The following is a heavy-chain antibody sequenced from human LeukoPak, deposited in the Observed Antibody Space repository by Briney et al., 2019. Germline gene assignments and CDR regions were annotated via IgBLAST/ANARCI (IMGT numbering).Heavy chain of an antibody. J-gene: IGHJ5*02. CDR3: AREALGTPASGWIWEWFDP. Sequence: NPSETLSLTCNVSGDSISSSSHYWGWIRQPPGKGLEWIGSIYYSGSAYDNPSLKRRATISLDTSKNQFSLQLNSVTPEDTATYYCAREALGTPASGWIWEWFDPWGQGTLVTVSS. CDR1: GDSISSSSHY. D-gene: IGHD6-19*01. CDR2: IYYSGSA. V-gene: IGHV4-39*02.